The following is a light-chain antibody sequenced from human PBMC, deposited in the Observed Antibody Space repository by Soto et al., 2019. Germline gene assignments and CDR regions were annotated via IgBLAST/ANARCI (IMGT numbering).Light chain of an antibody. CDR3: QQYNNWPLT. Sequence: EIVMTQSPATLSMSPGERTTLSCRASQSVSRNLAWYQQKPGQTPRLLIYGTSTRATDIPARFSGSGSGTEFTLTISGLQSEDFAVYYCQQYNNWPLTFGGGTKVEIK. CDR1: QSVSRN. V-gene: IGKV3-15*01. CDR2: GTS. J-gene: IGKJ4*01.